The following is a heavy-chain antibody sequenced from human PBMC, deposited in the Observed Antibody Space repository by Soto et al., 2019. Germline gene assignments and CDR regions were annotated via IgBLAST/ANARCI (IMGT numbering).Heavy chain of an antibody. J-gene: IGHJ5*02. CDR1: GGTFSSYA. CDR2: IIPIFGTA. Sequence: GASVKVSCKASGGTFSSYAISWVRQAPGQGLEWMGGIIPIFGTANYAQKFQGRVTTTADKSTSTAYMELSSLRSEDTAVYYCARDLSSTSPNWFDPWGQGTLVTVSS. V-gene: IGHV1-69*06. CDR3: ARDLSSTSPNWFDP. D-gene: IGHD2-2*01.